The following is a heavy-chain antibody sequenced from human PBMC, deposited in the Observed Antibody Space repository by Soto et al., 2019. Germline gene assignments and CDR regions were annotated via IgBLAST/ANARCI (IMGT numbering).Heavy chain of an antibody. CDR3: TTVVWMGDFWSGYDFDY. V-gene: IGHV3-15*01. D-gene: IGHD3-3*01. CDR2: IKSKTDGGTT. Sequence: GGSLRLSCAASGFTFSNAWMSWVRQAPGKGLEWVGRIKSKTDGGTTDYAAPVKGRFTISRDDSKNTLYLQMNSLKTEDTAVYYCTTVVWMGDFWSGYDFDYWGQGTLVTVSS. J-gene: IGHJ4*02. CDR1: GFTFSNAW.